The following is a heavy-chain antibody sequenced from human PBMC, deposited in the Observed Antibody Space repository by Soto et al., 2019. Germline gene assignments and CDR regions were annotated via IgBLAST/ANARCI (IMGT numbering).Heavy chain of an antibody. CDR1: GFILSRYW. J-gene: IGHJ3*02. CDR2: IDSDGTNT. CDR3: ARERRSGVDAFDI. D-gene: IGHD6-25*01. V-gene: IGHV3-74*01. Sequence: EVQLVESGGGLVQPGGSLRLSCAASGFILSRYWMHWVRQAPGKGLVWVSHIDSDGTNTTYADSVKGRFTISKDNAKNTLYVQKDSLRAEDTAVYYCARERRSGVDAFDIWGQGTMVTVCS.